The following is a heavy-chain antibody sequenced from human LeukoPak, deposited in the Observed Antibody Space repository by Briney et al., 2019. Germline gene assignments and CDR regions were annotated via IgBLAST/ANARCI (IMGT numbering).Heavy chain of an antibody. CDR1: GFTFSSYT. D-gene: IGHD3-22*01. J-gene: IGHJ4*02. V-gene: IGHV3-21*06. CDR3: ARDFTGESGYSGY. CDR2: ISPTGRST. Sequence: GGSPRLSCAASGFTFSSYTMNWARQAPGKGLEWVSSISPTGRSTWHADSVKGRFTISRDNAKDSLYLQMSSLRAEDTAMYFCARDFTGESGYSGYWGQGTLVTVSS.